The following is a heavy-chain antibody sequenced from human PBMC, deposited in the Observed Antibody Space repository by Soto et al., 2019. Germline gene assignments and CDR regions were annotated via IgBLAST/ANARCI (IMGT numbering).Heavy chain of an antibody. CDR1: GYSFSTYY. CDR2: IYPDDSDT. Sequence: GESLKISCKASGYSFSTYYIGWVRQMPGKGLEWMGIIYPDDSDTKYSSSFQGQVTISADKSISTAYLQWSSLKASDTAMYYCARPAFYGSGSYWWFDPWGQGTLVTVSS. J-gene: IGHJ5*02. D-gene: IGHD3-10*01. CDR3: ARPAFYGSGSYWWFDP. V-gene: IGHV5-51*01.